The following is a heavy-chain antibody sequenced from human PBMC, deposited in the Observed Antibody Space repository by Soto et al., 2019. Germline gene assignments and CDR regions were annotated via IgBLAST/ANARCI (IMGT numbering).Heavy chain of an antibody. CDR2: IYYGGST. CDR3: AKNWNWGSLVH. Sequence: TLSLTGTVSGDSISADYWSWIRQSPGKGLEWIGFIYYGGSTNYNPSLKSRVTISVDTPKNQFSLKLSSVTAADTAVYYCAKNWNWGSLVHWGQGTLVTV. D-gene: IGHD7-27*01. J-gene: IGHJ4*02. CDR1: GDSISADY. V-gene: IGHV4-59*08.